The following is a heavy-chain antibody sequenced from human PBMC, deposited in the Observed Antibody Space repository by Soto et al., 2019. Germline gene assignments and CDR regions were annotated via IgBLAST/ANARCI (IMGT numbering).Heavy chain of an antibody. D-gene: IGHD3-22*01. CDR3: AREGRGTMINIYGMDV. CDR1: GGSISSGGYY. Sequence: SETLSLTCTVSGGSISSGGYYWNWIRQHPGKGLEWIGSMYYSGNTYYNPSLKSRVTTSVDTSKNQFFLKLSSVTAADPAVYYCAREGRGTMINIYGMDVWGQGTTVTVSS. V-gene: IGHV4-31*03. CDR2: MYYSGNT. J-gene: IGHJ6*02.